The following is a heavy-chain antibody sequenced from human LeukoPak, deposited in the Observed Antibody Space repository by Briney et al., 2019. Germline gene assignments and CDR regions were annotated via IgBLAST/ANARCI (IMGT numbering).Heavy chain of an antibody. V-gene: IGHV5-51*01. CDR1: GYSFTSYW. CDR2: IYPGDSDT. CDR3: ARHVHYDFWSGYYTRAEDWFDP. D-gene: IGHD3-3*01. Sequence: GESLKISCKGSGYSFTSYWIGWVRQMPGKGLEWMGIIYPGDSDTRYSPFFQGQVTISADKSISTAYLQWSSLKASDTAMYYCARHVHYDFWSGYYTRAEDWFDPWGQGTLVTVSS. J-gene: IGHJ5*02.